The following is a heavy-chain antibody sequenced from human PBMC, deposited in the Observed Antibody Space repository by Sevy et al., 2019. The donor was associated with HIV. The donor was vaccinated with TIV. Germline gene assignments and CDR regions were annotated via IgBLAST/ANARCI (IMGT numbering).Heavy chain of an antibody. J-gene: IGHJ3*02. CDR3: AREGNYGDSGVAFDI. CDR1: GFAFSSYT. D-gene: IGHD4-17*01. Sequence: GGSLRLSCAASGFAFSSYTVHWVRQAPDKGLEWVALISYDESIEYYADSVRGRFTISRDTSESTLYLQMSSLRAEDTAVYYCAREGNYGDSGVAFDIWGQGTLVTVSS. V-gene: IGHV3-30*14. CDR2: ISYDESIE.